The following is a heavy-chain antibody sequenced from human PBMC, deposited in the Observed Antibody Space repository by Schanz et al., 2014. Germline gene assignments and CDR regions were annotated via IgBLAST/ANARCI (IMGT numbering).Heavy chain of an antibody. J-gene: IGHJ6*02. D-gene: IGHD2-2*01. CDR3: VGKSLTSWKNSYYALDV. V-gene: IGHV4-59*01. CDR1: GDSISGDY. CDR2: VFYSGTT. Sequence: QVQLQESGPGLVKPSETLSLTCTVSGDSISGDYWSWIRQSPGKGLEWIGFVFYSGTTNYNPSLRGRVTMSIDTSKNYFSLNLTSLTPADTAVYYCVGKSLTSWKNSYYALDVWGQGTTVTVS.